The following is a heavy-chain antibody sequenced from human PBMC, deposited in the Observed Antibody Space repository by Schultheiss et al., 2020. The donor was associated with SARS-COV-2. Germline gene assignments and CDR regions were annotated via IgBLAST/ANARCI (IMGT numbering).Heavy chain of an antibody. D-gene: IGHD2-15*01. J-gene: IGHJ6*03. V-gene: IGHV4-61*05. CDR1: GGSISSSSYY. Sequence: SQTLSLTCTVSGGSISSSSYYWSWIRQPPGKGLEWIGYIYYSGSTNYNPSLKSRVTISVDTSKNQFSLKLSSVTAADTAVYYCAKGFCSGGSCYKTFGYYYMDVWGKGTTVTVSS. CDR2: IYYSGST. CDR3: AKGFCSGGSCYKTFGYYYMDV.